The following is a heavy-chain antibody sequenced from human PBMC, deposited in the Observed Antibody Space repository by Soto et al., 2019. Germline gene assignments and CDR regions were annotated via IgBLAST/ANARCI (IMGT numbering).Heavy chain of an antibody. CDR1: GFTVSSNY. D-gene: IGHD3-10*01. Sequence: EVQLVESGGGLIQPGGSLRLSCAASGFTVSSNYMSWVRQAPGKGLEWVSVIYSGGSTYYADSVKGRFTISRDTSKNTLYLQMNSLSAEDTAVEYCARDYGSGIVGYWGHGTLVTVSS. J-gene: IGHJ4*01. V-gene: IGHV3-53*01. CDR3: ARDYGSGIVGY. CDR2: IYSGGST.